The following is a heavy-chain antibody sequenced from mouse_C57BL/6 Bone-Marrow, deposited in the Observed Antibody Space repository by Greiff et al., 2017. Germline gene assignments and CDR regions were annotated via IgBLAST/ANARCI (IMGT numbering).Heavy chain of an antibody. CDR2: ITPNYGTT. CDR3: ARYYGNFYWYFDF. J-gene: IGHJ1*03. D-gene: IGHD2-1*01. V-gene: IGHV1-39*01. Sequence: LQQSGPELVKPGASVKISCKASGYSFTDYNMNWVKQSNGKSLEWIGVITPNYGTTSYNQKFKGKATLTVDQSYSTAYMQLNSLTSEDSAVYYCARYYGNFYWYFDFWGTGTTGTVSS. CDR1: GYSFTDYN.